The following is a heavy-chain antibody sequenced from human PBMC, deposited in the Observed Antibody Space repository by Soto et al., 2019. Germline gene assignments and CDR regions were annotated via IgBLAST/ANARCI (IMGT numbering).Heavy chain of an antibody. CDR3: SRVHFVDTYRKETFYYFDY. Sequence: PSETLSLTCTVSGGFISSSTNYWGWIRQPPGKGLESIGTIYYSGSTSYNPSLESRLTISVDTSKNQFSLRLTSGTAADTALYYCSRVHFVDTYRKETFYYFDYWGQGSLVTVSS. CDR2: IYYSGST. CDR1: GGFISSSTNY. J-gene: IGHJ4*02. V-gene: IGHV4-39*01. D-gene: IGHD2-21*01.